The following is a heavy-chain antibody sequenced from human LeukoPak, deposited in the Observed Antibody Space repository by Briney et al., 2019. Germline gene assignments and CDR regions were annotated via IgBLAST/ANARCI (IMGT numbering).Heavy chain of an antibody. V-gene: IGHV1-46*01. Sequence: ASVKVSCKASGYTFTSYYMHWARQAPGQGLEWMGIINPSGGSTSYAQKFQGRVTMTRDTPTSTVYMELSSLRSEDTAVYYCARGRRTYYDILTGYFTYWGQGTLVTVSS. CDR2: INPSGGST. D-gene: IGHD3-9*01. CDR3: ARGRRTYYDILTGYFTY. J-gene: IGHJ4*02. CDR1: GYTFTSYY.